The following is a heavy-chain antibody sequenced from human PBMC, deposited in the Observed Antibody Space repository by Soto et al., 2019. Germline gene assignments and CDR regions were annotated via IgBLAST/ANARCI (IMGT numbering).Heavy chain of an antibody. CDR3: ERRGDTAMVFDH. Sequence: SETLSLTCTVSGGSISSSSYYWGWIRQPPGKGLEWIGSIYYSGSTYYNPSLKSRVTISVDTSKNQFSLKLSSVTAADTAVYYSERRGDTAMVFDHWGQGTLVTVSS. CDR2: IYYSGST. J-gene: IGHJ4*02. D-gene: IGHD5-18*01. V-gene: IGHV4-39*01. CDR1: GGSISSSSYY.